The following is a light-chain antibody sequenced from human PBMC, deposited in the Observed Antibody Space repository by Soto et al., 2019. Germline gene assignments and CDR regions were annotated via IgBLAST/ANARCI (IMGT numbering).Light chain of an antibody. Sequence: EIVMTQSPAPLSVSPGERAALSCRASQSVSIKLAWYQQKPGQAPRLLIYDASNRATGIPARFSGSRSGTDFTLTISSLEPEDFAVYYCQQRSNWPRLTFGGGTKVDMK. V-gene: IGKV3-11*01. CDR2: DAS. J-gene: IGKJ4*01. CDR3: QQRSNWPRLT. CDR1: QSVSIK.